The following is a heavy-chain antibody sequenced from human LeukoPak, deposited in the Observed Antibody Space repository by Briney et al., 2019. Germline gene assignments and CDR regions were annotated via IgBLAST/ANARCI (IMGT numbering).Heavy chain of an antibody. Sequence: SETLSLTCAVYGGSFSGYYWSWIRRPPGKGLEWIGEINHSGSTNYNPSLKSRVTISVDTSKNQFSLKLSSVTAADTAVYYCARALYSGSYYYYWGQGTLVTVSS. CDR1: GGSFSGYY. J-gene: IGHJ4*02. V-gene: IGHV4-34*01. CDR3: ARALYSGSYYYY. D-gene: IGHD1-26*01. CDR2: INHSGST.